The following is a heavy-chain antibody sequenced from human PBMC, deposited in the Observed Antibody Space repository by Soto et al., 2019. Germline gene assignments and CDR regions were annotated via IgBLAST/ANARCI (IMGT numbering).Heavy chain of an antibody. CDR1: GGSFSGYY. CDR2: INHSGST. J-gene: IGHJ5*02. V-gene: IGHV4-34*01. Sequence: PSETLSLTCAVYGGSFSGYYWSWIRQPPGKGLEWIGEINHSGSTNYNPSLKSRVTISVDTSKNQFSLKLSSVTAADTAVYYCASGDFPSNWFDPWGQGTLVTVSS. CDR3: ASGDFPSNWFDP. D-gene: IGHD2-21*02.